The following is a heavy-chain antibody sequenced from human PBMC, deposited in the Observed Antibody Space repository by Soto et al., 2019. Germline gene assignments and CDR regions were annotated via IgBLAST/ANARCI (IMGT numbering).Heavy chain of an antibody. J-gene: IGHJ1*01. V-gene: IGHV2-70*12. CDR1: GFSLSTSGMC. Sequence: SGPTLVNPTQTLTLTCTFSGFSLSTSGMCVSWIRQPPGKALEWLALIDWDDDKYYSTSLKSRLAIIKDTSKNQVVLTMTNMDPVDTATYYCAHGVMYDSNAYYYVYFQQWGQGTLVTVSS. D-gene: IGHD3-22*01. CDR2: IDWDDDK. CDR3: AHGVMYDSNAYYYVYFQQ.